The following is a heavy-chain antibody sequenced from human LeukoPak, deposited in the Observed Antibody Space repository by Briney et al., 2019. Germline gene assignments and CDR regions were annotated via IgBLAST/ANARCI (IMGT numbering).Heavy chain of an antibody. V-gene: IGHV4-34*01. J-gene: IGHJ4*02. CDR2: INHSGST. Sequence: SETLSLTCAVYGGSFSGYYWSWIRQPPGKGPEWIGEINHSGSTNYNPSLKSRVTISVDTSKNQFSLKLSSVTAADTAVYYCARGSCGSTSCVFDYWGQGTLVTVSS. CDR1: GGSFSGYY. CDR3: ARGSCGSTSCVFDY. D-gene: IGHD2-2*01.